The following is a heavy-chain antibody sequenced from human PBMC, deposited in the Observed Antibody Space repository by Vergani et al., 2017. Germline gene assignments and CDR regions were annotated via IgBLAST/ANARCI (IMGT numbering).Heavy chain of an antibody. V-gene: IGHV3-23*01. CDR3: AKEGPERCSGGSCSLYWYFDL. J-gene: IGHJ2*01. D-gene: IGHD2-15*01. CDR2: ISGSGGST. CDR1: GFTFSSYA. Sequence: EVQLLESGGGLVQTGGSLRLSCAASGFTFSSYAMSWVRQAPGKGLEWVSAISGSGGSTYYAEHVKGRFTISRDNSKNTLYLQMNSLRAEDTAVYYCAKEGPERCSGGSCSLYWYFDLWGRGTLVTVSS.